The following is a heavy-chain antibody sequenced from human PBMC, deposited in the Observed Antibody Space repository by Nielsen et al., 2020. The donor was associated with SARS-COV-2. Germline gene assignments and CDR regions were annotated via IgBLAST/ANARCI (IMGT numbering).Heavy chain of an antibody. J-gene: IGHJ6*03. D-gene: IGHD2-21*02. CDR2: IDPSDPSYI. V-gene: IGHV5-10-1*01. Sequence: VRQAPGKGLEWMGRIDPSDPSYINYNPSFQGHVTISVDKSISTAYLQWSSLKPSDTAIYYCTRGTAIYYYYMEVWGKGTTVTVSS. CDR3: TRGTAIYYYYMEV.